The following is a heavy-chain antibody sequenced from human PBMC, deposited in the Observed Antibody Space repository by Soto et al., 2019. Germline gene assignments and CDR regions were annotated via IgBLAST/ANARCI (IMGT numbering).Heavy chain of an antibody. CDR1: GFTFRNYG. V-gene: IGHV3-48*01. CDR3: ARDQLYYNDISGRPLNAFDV. CDR2: IGIGSCTK. J-gene: IGHJ3*01. Sequence: EVDLVESGGGLVQSGGSLRLSCAASGFTFRNYGMNWVRQAPGKGLEWVSYIGIGSCTKYYADSVKGRFTISRDNAKNSLYLQMNSLRAEDTAEYYCARDQLYYNDISGRPLNAFDVWGQGTMVTVSS. D-gene: IGHD3-22*01.